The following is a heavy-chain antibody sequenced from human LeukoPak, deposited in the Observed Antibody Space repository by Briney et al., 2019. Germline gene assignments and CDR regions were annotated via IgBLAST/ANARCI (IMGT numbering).Heavy chain of an antibody. J-gene: IGHJ5*02. CDR3: ARDPRGYWWFDP. CDR1: GFTFSNYW. V-gene: IGHV3-74*01. CDR2: INSDDSST. Sequence: PGGSLRLSCAASGFTFSNYWMHWVRQAPGKGLVWVSRINSDDSSTSYADSVKGRFTISRDNAKNTLYLQMNSLRAEDTAVYYCARDPRGYWWFDPWGQGTLVTVSS. D-gene: IGHD2-21*02.